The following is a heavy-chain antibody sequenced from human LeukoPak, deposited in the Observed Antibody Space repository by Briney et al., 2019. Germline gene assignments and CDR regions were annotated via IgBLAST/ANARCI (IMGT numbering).Heavy chain of an antibody. J-gene: IGHJ4*02. V-gene: IGHV3-48*03. CDR3: ARAGYSASWWGY. D-gene: IGHD6-13*01. CDR2: ISSSGSTI. CDR1: GFTFSSYE. Sequence: GGSLRLSCAASGFTFSSYEMNWVRQAPGKGLDWVSYISSSGSTIYYADSVKGRFTISRDNARNSPYLQMNSLRAEDTAVYYCARAGYSASWWGYWGPGTLVTVSS.